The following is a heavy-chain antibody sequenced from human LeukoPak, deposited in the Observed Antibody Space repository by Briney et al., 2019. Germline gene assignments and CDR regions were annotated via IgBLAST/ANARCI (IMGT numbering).Heavy chain of an antibody. CDR3: ARDGTGTYYYGSGRQHNWFDP. CDR1: GGSFSGYY. Sequence: SETLSLTCAVYGGSFSGYYWTWIRQPPAKGLEWIGEINHNGSTNYNPSLKSRVTISVDKSKKQFSLKLSSVTAADTAVYYCARDGTGTYYYGSGRQHNWFDPWGQGTLVTVSS. CDR2: INHNGST. V-gene: IGHV4-34*01. J-gene: IGHJ5*02. D-gene: IGHD3-10*01.